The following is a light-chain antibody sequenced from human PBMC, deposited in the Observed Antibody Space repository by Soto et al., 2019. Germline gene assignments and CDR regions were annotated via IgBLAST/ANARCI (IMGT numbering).Light chain of an antibody. CDR3: QSYDSSLSSYV. Sequence: SVLTQPPSVSGAPGQRVSISCTGSTSNIGAGYHVHWYQQFPGTAPKLLMYDNTNRPSGVPDRFSGSKSGTSASLAITGLQAEHEADYYCQSYDSSLSSYVFGTGPKVTVL. CDR1: TSNIGAGYH. V-gene: IGLV1-40*01. J-gene: IGLJ1*01. CDR2: DNT.